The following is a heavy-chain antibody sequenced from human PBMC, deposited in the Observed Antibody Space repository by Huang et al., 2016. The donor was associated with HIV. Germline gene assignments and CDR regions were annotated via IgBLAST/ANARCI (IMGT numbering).Heavy chain of an antibody. CDR2: IYPGDSDT. J-gene: IGHJ4*02. V-gene: IGHV5-51*03. D-gene: IGHD5-18*01. Sequence: EVQLVQSGAEVKKPGESLKISCKGSGFSFTNYWIGWVRQMPGKGLEWMGIIYPGDSDTTYSPSFRGQFTISADKSSNTAYLQWNSLKASDSAMYYCARPLLGYSNGYYFDCWGQGTLVTVSS. CDR3: ARPLLGYSNGYYFDC. CDR1: GFSFTNYW.